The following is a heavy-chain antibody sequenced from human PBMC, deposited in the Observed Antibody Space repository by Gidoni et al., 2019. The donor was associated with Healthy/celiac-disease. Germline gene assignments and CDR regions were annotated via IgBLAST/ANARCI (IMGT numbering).Heavy chain of an antibody. CDR2: IYTSGST. J-gene: IGHJ5*02. D-gene: IGHD3-22*01. CDR1: GGSISSGSYY. V-gene: IGHV4-61*02. Sequence: QVQLQESGPGLVKPSQTLSLTCTVSGGSISSGSYYWSWIRQPAGKGLEWIGRIYTSGSTNYNPSLKSRVTISVDTSKNQFSLKLSSVTAADTAVYYCARELNYYDSSGLNWFDPWGQGTLVTVSS. CDR3: ARELNYYDSSGLNWFDP.